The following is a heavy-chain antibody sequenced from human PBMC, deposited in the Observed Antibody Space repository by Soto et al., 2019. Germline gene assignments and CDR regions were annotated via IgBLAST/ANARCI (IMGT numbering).Heavy chain of an antibody. J-gene: IGHJ6*02. CDR1: GFSFSTYA. Sequence: EAQLLESGGGLVQPGGSLRLSCAASGFSFSTYAMSWVRQAPGKGPEWVSVISATGGSTFYADSVKGRFTVSRDNSGNTLYLQMISLRVEDTALYYCAKDLSSSTNYYYGMDVWGQWTTVTVSS. V-gene: IGHV3-23*01. D-gene: IGHD1-26*01. CDR2: ISATGGST. CDR3: AKDLSSSTNYYYGMDV.